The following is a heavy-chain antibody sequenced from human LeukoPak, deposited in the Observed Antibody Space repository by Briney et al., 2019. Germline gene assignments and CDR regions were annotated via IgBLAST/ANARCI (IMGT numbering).Heavy chain of an antibody. D-gene: IGHD6-19*01. CDR1: GFSLSTSGVG. CDR3: AHSRWLGQWLVNPNWFDP. V-gene: IGHV2-5*01. Sequence: SGPTLAKPTQTLTLTCTFSGFSLSTSGVGVGWIRQPPGKALEWLALIYWNDDKRYSPSLKSRLTITKETSKSQVVLTMTNMDPVDTATYYCAHSRWLGQWLVNPNWFDPWGQGTLVTASS. CDR2: IYWNDDK. J-gene: IGHJ5*02.